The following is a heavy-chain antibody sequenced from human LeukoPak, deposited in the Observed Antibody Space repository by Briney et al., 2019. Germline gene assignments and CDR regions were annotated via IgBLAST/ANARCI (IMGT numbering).Heavy chain of an antibody. J-gene: IGHJ4*02. CDR1: GGSFSGYY. V-gene: IGHV4-34*01. D-gene: IGHD2-15*01. CDR2: INHSGST. Sequence: PSATLSLTWAVYGGSFSGYYWSWIRPPPGKGLEWSGEINHSGSTNYNPSLKRRVTISVDTSKNQFSLKLSSVTAADTAVYYCARGRVSGGSCYSDYWGQGTLVTVSS. CDR3: ARGRVSGGSCYSDY.